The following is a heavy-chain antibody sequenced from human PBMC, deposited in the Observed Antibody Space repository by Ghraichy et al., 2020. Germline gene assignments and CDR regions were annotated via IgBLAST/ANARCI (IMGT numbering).Heavy chain of an antibody. CDR2: INHSGST. CDR3: ARDSRYYYFNGMDV. CDR1: GGSFRGYY. J-gene: IGHJ6*01. Sequence: ESLNISCGGYGGSFRGYYWSWIRQPPGKGLEWIGEINHSGSTNYNPSLKSRVTISIDTSKNQFFLKMNSVTAADTAVYYCARDSRYYYFNGMDVWGQGTTVTVSS. V-gene: IGHV4-34*01.